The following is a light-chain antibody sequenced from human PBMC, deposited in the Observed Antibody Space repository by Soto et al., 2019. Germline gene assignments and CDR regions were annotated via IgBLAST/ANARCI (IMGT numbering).Light chain of an antibody. CDR1: QSVSSSY. CDR2: NAS. CDR3: QHYISSPSTLT. J-gene: IGKJ4*01. Sequence: EIVLTQSPGTLSLSPGERATLSCRASQSVSSSYLAWYQQKPGQAPRLFIYNASSRATGIPDRFSGGGSGTDFTLTISRLEPEDFAVYYCQHYISSPSTLTFGGGTKVEIK. V-gene: IGKV3-20*01.